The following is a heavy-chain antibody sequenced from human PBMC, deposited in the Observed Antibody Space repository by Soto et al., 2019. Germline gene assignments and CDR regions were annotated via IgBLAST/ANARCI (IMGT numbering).Heavy chain of an antibody. CDR2: IKQDGSEK. CDR1: GFTFSSYW. Sequence: GSLRLSCAASGFTFSSYWMSWVRQAPGKGLEWVANIKQDGSEKYYVDSVKGRFTISRDNAKNSLYLQMNSLRAEDTAVYYCARRYSSSWYPLGYYYYGMDVWGQGTTVTVSS. CDR3: ARRYSSSWYPLGYYYYGMDV. D-gene: IGHD6-13*01. V-gene: IGHV3-7*03. J-gene: IGHJ6*02.